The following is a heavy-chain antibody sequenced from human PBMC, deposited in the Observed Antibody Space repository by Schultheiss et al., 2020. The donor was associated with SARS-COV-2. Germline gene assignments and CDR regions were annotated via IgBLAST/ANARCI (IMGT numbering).Heavy chain of an antibody. CDR3: AKEKWGVVVATDY. CDR1: GFTFSSYG. Sequence: GESLKISCAASGFTFSSYGMHWVRQAPGKGLEWVAVISYDGSNKYYADSVKGRFTISRDNSKNTLYLQMNSLRAEDTAVYYCAKEKWGVVVATDYWGQGTLVTVSS. D-gene: IGHD2-15*01. J-gene: IGHJ4*02. V-gene: IGHV3-30*18. CDR2: ISYDGSNK.